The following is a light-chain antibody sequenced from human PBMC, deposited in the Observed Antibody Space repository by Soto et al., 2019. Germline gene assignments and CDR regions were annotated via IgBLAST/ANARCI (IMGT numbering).Light chain of an antibody. CDR1: RSNIGTNP. CDR2: NDK. Sequence: QSVLTQPPSASGTPGQRVTISCSGDRSNIGTNPVAWYQQLPGTAPKLLINNDKHRPSGVPDRFSGSRSGASAFLAISGLQSEDEADYFCGAWDSSLNGYVFGTGTKLTVL. CDR3: GAWDSSLNGYV. V-gene: IGLV1-44*01. J-gene: IGLJ1*01.